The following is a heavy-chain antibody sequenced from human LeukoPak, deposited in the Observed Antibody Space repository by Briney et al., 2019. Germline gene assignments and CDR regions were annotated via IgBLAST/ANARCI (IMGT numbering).Heavy chain of an antibody. V-gene: IGHV4-34*01. CDR3: ARALIAVAGPFDY. CDR2: IYYSGST. J-gene: IGHJ4*02. CDR1: GGSFSGYY. D-gene: IGHD6-19*01. Sequence: SETLSLTCAVYGGSFSGYYWSWIRQPPGKGLEWIGSIYYSGSTYYNPSLKSRVTISVDTSKNQFSLKLSSVTAADTAVYYCARALIAVAGPFDYWGQGTLVTVSS.